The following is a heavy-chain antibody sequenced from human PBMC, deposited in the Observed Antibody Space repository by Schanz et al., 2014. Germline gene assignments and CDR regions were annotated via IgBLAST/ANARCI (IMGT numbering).Heavy chain of an antibody. CDR2: IWYDGSNK. CDR1: GFTFNSYG. CDR3: ARDEGRDGYNLAFDV. D-gene: IGHD5-12*01. Sequence: VQLVESGGGVVQPGRSLRLSCAASGFTFNSYGMHWVRQAPGKGLEWVAFIWYDGSNKYYADSVKGRFIISRDSSKNTLFLQMNSLRAEDTAVYFCARDEGRDGYNLAFDVWGQGTLVTVSS. J-gene: IGHJ3*01. V-gene: IGHV3-33*01.